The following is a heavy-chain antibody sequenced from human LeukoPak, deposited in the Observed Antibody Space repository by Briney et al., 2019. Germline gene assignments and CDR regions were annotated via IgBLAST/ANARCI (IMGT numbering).Heavy chain of an antibody. D-gene: IGHD1-26*01. J-gene: IGHJ3*02. V-gene: IGHV3-9*01. CDR3: AKDNGAVGGSYRWDAFDI. Sequence: GGSLRLSCAASGFTFDDYAMHWVRQAPGKGLEWVSGISWNSGSIGYADSVKGRFTISRDNAKNSLYLQMNSLRAEDTALYYCAKDNGAVGGSYRWDAFDIWGQGTMVTVSS. CDR2: ISWNSGSI. CDR1: GFTFDDYA.